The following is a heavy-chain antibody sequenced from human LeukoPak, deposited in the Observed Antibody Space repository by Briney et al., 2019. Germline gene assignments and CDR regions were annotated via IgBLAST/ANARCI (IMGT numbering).Heavy chain of an antibody. CDR1: GFSFSSYA. J-gene: IGHJ5*02. CDR2: ISSNGGST. Sequence: GGSLRLSCAASGFSFSSYAMHWVRQAPGKGLEYVSAISSNGGSTYYANSVKGRFTISRDNSKNTLYLQMNSLRAEDTAVYYCAKCGYYDFWSGYEGRNWFDPWGQGTLVTVSS. CDR3: AKCGYYDFWSGYEGRNWFDP. D-gene: IGHD3-3*01. V-gene: IGHV3-64*01.